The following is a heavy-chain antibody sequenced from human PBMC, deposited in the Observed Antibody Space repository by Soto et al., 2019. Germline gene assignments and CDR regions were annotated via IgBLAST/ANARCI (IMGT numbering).Heavy chain of an antibody. Sequence: GASVKVSCKASGYTFTGYYMHWVRQAPGQGLEWMGWINPNSGGTNYAQKFQGRVTMTRDTSISTAYMELSRLRSDDTAVYYCARNQLLSPNDAFDIWGQGTMVTVSS. D-gene: IGHD2-2*01. CDR2: INPNSGGT. CDR3: ARNQLLSPNDAFDI. J-gene: IGHJ3*02. V-gene: IGHV1-2*02. CDR1: GYTFTGYY.